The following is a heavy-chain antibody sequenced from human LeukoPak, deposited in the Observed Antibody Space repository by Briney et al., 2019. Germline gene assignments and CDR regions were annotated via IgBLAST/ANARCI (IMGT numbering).Heavy chain of an antibody. CDR1: GFTFSSYA. Sequence: PGGSLRLSCAASGFTFSSYAMHWVRQAPGKGLEWVTFIRNDGSNKYYADSVKGRFTISRDNSKNTLYLQMNSLRAEDTAVYFCAKGGGVSYYYYMDVWGKGTTVTISS. CDR2: IRNDGSNK. CDR3: AKGGGVSYYYYMDV. D-gene: IGHD3-10*01. V-gene: IGHV3-30*02. J-gene: IGHJ6*03.